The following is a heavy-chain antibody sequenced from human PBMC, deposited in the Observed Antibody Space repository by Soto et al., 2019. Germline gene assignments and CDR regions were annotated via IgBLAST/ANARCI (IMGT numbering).Heavy chain of an antibody. J-gene: IGHJ4*02. V-gene: IGHV4-34*01. CDR2: INHSGST. D-gene: IGHD3-9*01. CDR3: ARGRKSGYDILTGYYQRFYYFDY. CDR1: GGSFSGYY. Sequence: PSETLSLTCAVYGGSFSGYYWSWIRQPPGKGLGWIGEINHSGSTNYNPSLKSRVTISVDTSKNQFSLKLSSVTAADTAVYYCARGRKSGYDILTGYYQRFYYFDYWGQGTLVTVSS.